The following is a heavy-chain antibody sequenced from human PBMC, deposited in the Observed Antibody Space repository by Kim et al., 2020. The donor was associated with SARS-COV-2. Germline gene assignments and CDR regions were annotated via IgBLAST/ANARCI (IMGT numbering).Heavy chain of an antibody. CDR3: ARYRQRRGGLDY. D-gene: IGHD3-16*01. CDR2: T. V-gene: IGHV4-59*01. Sequence: TSYNHSIKSGVTISVAKSKNQFSLELPAVTAADTAVYYCARYRQRRGGLDYWGQGTLVTVSS. J-gene: IGHJ4*02.